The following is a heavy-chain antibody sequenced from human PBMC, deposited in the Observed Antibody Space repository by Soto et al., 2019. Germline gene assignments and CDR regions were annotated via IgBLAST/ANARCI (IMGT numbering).Heavy chain of an antibody. J-gene: IGHJ4*02. CDR3: AKYRTYSGYEEGYYFDY. V-gene: IGHV3-23*01. Sequence: PGGSLRLSCAASGFTFSSYAMSWVRQAPGKGREWVSAISGSGGSTYYADSVKGRFTISRGNSKNTLYLQMNSLRAEDTAVYYCAKYRTYSGYEEGYYFDYWGQGTLVTVSS. CDR2: ISGSGGST. D-gene: IGHD5-12*01. CDR1: GFTFSSYA.